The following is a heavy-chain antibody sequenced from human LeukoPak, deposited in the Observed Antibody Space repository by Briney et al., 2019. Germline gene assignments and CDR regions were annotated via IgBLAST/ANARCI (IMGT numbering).Heavy chain of an antibody. CDR2: IFYTGST. CDR3: ARKYPDHWFDP. J-gene: IGHJ5*02. V-gene: IGHV4-30-4*08. Sequence: SETLSLTCTVSGGSISSGGYYWSWIRQPPGKGLEWIGYIFYTGSTNYSPSLKSRVFISVDTFKNQFSLKLSSVTAADTAVYFCARKYPDHWFDPWGQGTLVTVSS. CDR1: GGSISSGGYY. D-gene: IGHD6-6*01.